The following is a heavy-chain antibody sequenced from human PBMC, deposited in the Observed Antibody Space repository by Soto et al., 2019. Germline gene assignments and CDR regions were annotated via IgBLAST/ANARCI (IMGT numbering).Heavy chain of an antibody. CDR1: GGTFSSYA. V-gene: IGHV1-69*12. D-gene: IGHD4-4*01. J-gene: IGHJ5*02. CDR2: IIAIFGTA. CDR3: ARESYSNYPAHWFDP. Sequence: QVQLVQSGAEVKKPGSSVKVSCKASGGTFSSYAISWVRQAPGQGLEWMGGIIAIFGTANYAQKFQGRVTITAHESPSTAYMELSSLRSEDTAVYYCARESYSNYPAHWFDPWGQGTLVTVSS.